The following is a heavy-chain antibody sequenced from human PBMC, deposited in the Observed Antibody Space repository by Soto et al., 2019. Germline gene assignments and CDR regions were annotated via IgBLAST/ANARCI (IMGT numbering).Heavy chain of an antibody. CDR3: ARDSLALFDS. D-gene: IGHD5-12*01. Sequence: SATLSPTCTVSGGSISSYYWSWIRQPAGKGLEWIGRIYTSGSTNYNPSLKSRVIISVDTSMNQFSLKLSSVTAADTAVYYCARDSLALFDSWGQGTLVTVSS. V-gene: IGHV4-4*07. J-gene: IGHJ4*02. CDR1: GGSISSYY. CDR2: IYTSGST.